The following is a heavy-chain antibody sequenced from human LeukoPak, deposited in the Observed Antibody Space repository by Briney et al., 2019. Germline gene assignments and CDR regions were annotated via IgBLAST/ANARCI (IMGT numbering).Heavy chain of an antibody. V-gene: IGHV3-23*01. CDR3: SKGTYGSCIGPRCYPLDS. CDR1: GFTISSYA. CDR2: LTNNGANT. J-gene: IGHJ4*02. Sequence: GGSLRLSCAASGFTISSYAMNWVRQAPEQGLELISILTNNGANTSYANSVKGRFTISRDNSKTTLYLQMKSLITEDNATYYYSKGTYGSCIGPRCYPLDSWGQGTLVTVSS. D-gene: IGHD2-15*01.